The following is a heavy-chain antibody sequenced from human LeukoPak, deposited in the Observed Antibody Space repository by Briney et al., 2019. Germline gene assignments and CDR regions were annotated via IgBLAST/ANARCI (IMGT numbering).Heavy chain of an antibody. D-gene: IGHD2-21*02. Sequence: GGSLRLSCAASGFTVSSNYMSWVRQAPGKGLEWVANIKQDGSEKYYVDSVKGRFTISRDNAKNSLYLQMNSLRAEDTAVYYCARDLYCGGDCYSPNWFDPRGQGTLVTVSS. CDR1: GFTVSSNY. CDR2: IKQDGSEK. V-gene: IGHV3-7*01. J-gene: IGHJ5*02. CDR3: ARDLYCGGDCYSPNWFDP.